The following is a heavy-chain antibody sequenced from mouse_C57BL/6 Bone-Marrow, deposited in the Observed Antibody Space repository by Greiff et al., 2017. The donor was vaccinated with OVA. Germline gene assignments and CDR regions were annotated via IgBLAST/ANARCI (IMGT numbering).Heavy chain of an antibody. CDR1: GFNIKDDY. V-gene: IGHV14-4*01. J-gene: IGHJ3*01. Sequence: EVQLVESGAELVRPGASVKLSCTASGFNIKDDYMHWVKQRPEQGLEWIGWIDPENGDTEYASKFQGKATITADTSSNTAYLQLSSLTSEDTAVYYCTTYGYDDVFAYWGQGTLVTVSA. D-gene: IGHD2-2*01. CDR2: IDPENGDT. CDR3: TTYGYDDVFAY.